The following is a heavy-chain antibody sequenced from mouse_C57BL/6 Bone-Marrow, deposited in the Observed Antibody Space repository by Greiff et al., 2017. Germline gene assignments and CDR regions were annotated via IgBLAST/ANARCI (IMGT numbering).Heavy chain of an antibody. J-gene: IGHJ3*01. CDR1: GYTFTGYW. D-gene: IGHD2-1*01. V-gene: IGHV1-9*01. CDR2: ILPGSGST. Sequence: QVQLQQSGAELMKPGASVKLSCKATGYTFTGYWIEWVKQRPGHGLEWIGEILPGSGSTNYNEKFKGKATLTADTSSNTAYKQLSSLTTEYSAIYYCERFHNYYGNPACFADWGQGTLVTVSA. CDR3: ERFHNYYGNPACFAD.